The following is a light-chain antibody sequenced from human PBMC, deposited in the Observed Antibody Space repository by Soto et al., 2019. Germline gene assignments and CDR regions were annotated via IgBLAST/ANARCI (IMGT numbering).Light chain of an antibody. CDR1: NIGSKN. Sequence: SYELTQPLSVSVALGQTARITCGGNNIGSKNVHWYQHKPGQAPVLVIYRDVNRPSGIPERFSGSNSGNTATLTISRAQAGDEAYYYCQVWDSSTAAWVFGGGTKLTV. CDR3: QVWDSSTAAWV. V-gene: IGLV3-9*01. CDR2: RDV. J-gene: IGLJ3*02.